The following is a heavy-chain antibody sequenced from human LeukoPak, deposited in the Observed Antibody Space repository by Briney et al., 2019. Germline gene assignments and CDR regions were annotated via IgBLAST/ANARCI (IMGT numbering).Heavy chain of an antibody. V-gene: IGHV4-39*01. J-gene: IGHJ4*02. CDR2: IYYSGST. CDR3: ARLSGYSSRGVRFDY. CDR1: GGSISSSSYY. D-gene: IGHD5-18*01. Sequence: SETLSLTCTVSGGSISSSSYYWGWIRQPPGKGLEWIGSIYYSGSTYYNPFLKSRVTISVDTSKNQFSLKLSSVTAADTAVYYCARLSGYSSRGVRFDYWGQGTLVTVSS.